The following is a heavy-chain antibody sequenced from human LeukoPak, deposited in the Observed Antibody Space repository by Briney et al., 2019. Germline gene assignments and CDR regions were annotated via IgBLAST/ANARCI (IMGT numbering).Heavy chain of an antibody. J-gene: IGHJ4*02. V-gene: IGHV3-23*01. Sequence: GGSLRLSCAASGFTFSNYAMNWVRQAPGRGLEWVSAISGSGGSTYYADSVKGRFTISRDNSKNTLYLQMNSPRAEDTAVYYCAKDLAGSGSYSFDYWGQGTLVTVSS. D-gene: IGHD1-26*01. CDR3: AKDLAGSGSYSFDY. CDR2: ISGSGGST. CDR1: GFTFSNYA.